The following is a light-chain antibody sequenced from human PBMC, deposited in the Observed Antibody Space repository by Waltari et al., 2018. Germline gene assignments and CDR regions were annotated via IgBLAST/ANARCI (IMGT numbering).Light chain of an antibody. Sequence: QSALTQPASVSGSPGQSITISCTGTSSDIASYNYVSWYQQYPGEAPKLIIYDVTSRPSGVSSRFSGSKSGHTAFLTISGLRAEDEADFFCSSYTTSWTYVFGTGTTVNVL. V-gene: IGLV2-14*03. CDR2: DVT. CDR1: SSDIASYNY. J-gene: IGLJ1*01. CDR3: SSYTTSWTYV.